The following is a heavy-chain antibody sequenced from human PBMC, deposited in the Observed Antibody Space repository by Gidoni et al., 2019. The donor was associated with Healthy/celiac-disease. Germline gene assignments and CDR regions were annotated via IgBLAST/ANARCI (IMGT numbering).Heavy chain of an antibody. CDR3: ARALSIRFLEWLPNANYGMDV. V-gene: IGHV3-13*05. CDR2: IGTAGDP. J-gene: IGHJ6*02. CDR1: GFPFSSYD. Sequence: EVQLVESGGGLVQPGGSLRLSCSASGFPFSSYDMHWVRQATGKGLGWVSAIGTAGDPYYPGSVKGRFTISRENAKNSLYLQMNSLRAGDTAVYYCARALSIRFLEWLPNANYGMDVWGQGTTVTVSS. D-gene: IGHD3-3*01.